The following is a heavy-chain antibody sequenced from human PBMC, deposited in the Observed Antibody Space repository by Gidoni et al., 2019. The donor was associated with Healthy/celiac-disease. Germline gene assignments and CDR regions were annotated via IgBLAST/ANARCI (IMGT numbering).Heavy chain of an antibody. CDR3: ASSGIQSPFDY. Sequence: QVQLVQSGAEVKKPGASVKVSCKASGYTFTSYYMHWVRQDPGQGLEWMGIINPSGGSTSYAQKFQGRVTMTRDTSTSTVYMELSSLRSEDTAVYYCASSGIQSPFDYWGQGTLVTVSS. J-gene: IGHJ4*02. D-gene: IGHD3-10*01. CDR1: GYTFTSYY. V-gene: IGHV1-46*01. CDR2: INPSGGST.